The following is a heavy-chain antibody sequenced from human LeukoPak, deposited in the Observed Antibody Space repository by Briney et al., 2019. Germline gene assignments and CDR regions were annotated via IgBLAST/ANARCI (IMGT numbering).Heavy chain of an antibody. CDR3: ARDSSGYYYGMDV. V-gene: IGHV4-30-2*01. D-gene: IGHD6-25*01. Sequence: SETLSLTCTVSGDSISSGGYSWSWIRQPPGKGLEWIGYISHSGSTYYNPSLKSRVTISVDRSKNQFSLKLSSVTAADTAVYYCARDSSGYYYGMDVWGQGTTVAVSS. J-gene: IGHJ6*02. CDR1: GDSISSGGYS. CDR2: ISHSGST.